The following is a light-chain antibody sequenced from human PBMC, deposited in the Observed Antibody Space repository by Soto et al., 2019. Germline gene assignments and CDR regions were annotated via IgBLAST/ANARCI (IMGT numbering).Light chain of an antibody. Sequence: DSQMTQSPSTLSASVGDRFNINCLAIQSLSGRLAWYQQRPGKAPKLLIYEASSLESGVPSRFSGSGSGTEFTLTIRSLQPDDIATYYCQQYNTYYEMWTFGQGTKVDIK. CDR2: EAS. CDR3: QQYNTYYEMWT. CDR1: QSLSGR. J-gene: IGKJ1*01. V-gene: IGKV1-5*03.